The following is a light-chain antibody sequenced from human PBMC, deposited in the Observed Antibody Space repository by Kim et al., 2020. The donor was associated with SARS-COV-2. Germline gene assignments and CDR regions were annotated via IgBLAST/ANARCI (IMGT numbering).Light chain of an antibody. CDR2: DVS. Sequence: QSALTQPASVSGPPGQSITISCTGTNSDVGGHNYVSWYQQHPDKAPKLMIYDVSNRPSGVSNRFSGSKSGNTASLTISGLQAEDEADYYCTSYTSSTTLVFGGGTKLTVL. CDR1: NSDVGGHNY. J-gene: IGLJ3*02. CDR3: TSYTSSTTLV. V-gene: IGLV2-14*03.